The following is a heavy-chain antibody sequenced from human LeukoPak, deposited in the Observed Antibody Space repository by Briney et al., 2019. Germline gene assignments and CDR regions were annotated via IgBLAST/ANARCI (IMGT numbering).Heavy chain of an antibody. CDR3: ARDWDYYDSSGYYHFDY. V-gene: IGHV3-48*02. CDR2: ISSSGSSI. Sequence: PGGSLRLSCAASGFTFSSYAMSWVRQAPGKGLEWVSFISSSGSSIYYADSVEGRFTISRDNAKNSLYLQMNSLRDEDSAVYYCARDWDYYDSSGYYHFDYWGQGTLVTVSS. J-gene: IGHJ4*02. D-gene: IGHD3-22*01. CDR1: GFTFSSYA.